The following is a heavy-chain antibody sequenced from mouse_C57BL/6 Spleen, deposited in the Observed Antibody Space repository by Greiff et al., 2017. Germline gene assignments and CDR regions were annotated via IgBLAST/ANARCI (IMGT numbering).Heavy chain of an antibody. CDR3: ARLTGTNFDY. V-gene: IGHV1-61*01. Sequence: VQLQQSGAELVRPGSSVKLSCKASGYTFTSYWMDWVKQRPGQGLEWIGNIYPSDSETHYNQKFKDKATLTVDNSSSTAYMQLSSLTSDDSAVYYCARLTGTNFDYWGQGTTLTVSS. J-gene: IGHJ2*01. CDR2: IYPSDSET. CDR1: GYTFTSYW. D-gene: IGHD4-1*01.